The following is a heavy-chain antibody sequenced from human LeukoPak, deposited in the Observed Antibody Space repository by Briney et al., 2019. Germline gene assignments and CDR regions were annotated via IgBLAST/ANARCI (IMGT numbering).Heavy chain of an antibody. D-gene: IGHD5-24*01. CDR2: IYYSGSP. Sequence: PSETLSLTCTVSAGSISSYYCSWIRQPPGKGLEWIGYIYYSGSPNYNPSLKSRVTISVDTSKNQFSLKLSSVTAADTAVSYCARHSRDGYNYDYWGQGTLVTVSS. CDR1: AGSISSYY. CDR3: ARHSRDGYNYDY. J-gene: IGHJ4*02. V-gene: IGHV4-59*08.